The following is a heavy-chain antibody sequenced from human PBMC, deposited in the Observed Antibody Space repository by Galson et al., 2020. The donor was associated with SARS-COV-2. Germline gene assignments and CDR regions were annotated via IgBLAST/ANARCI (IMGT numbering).Heavy chain of an antibody. J-gene: IGHJ6*02. CDR3: ARVPIGDYYYYYGMDV. CDR2: ISSSGSTI. CDR1: GFTFSSYE. Sequence: GGSLRLSCAASGFTFSSYEMNWVRQAPGKGLEWVSYISSSGSTIYYADSVKGRFTISRDNAKNSLYLQMNSLRAEDTAVYYCARVPIGDYYYYYGMDVWGQGTTVTVSS. D-gene: IGHD2-21*02. V-gene: IGHV3-48*03.